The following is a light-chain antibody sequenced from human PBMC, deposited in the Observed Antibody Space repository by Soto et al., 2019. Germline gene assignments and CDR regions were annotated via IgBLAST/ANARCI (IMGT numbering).Light chain of an antibody. V-gene: IGKV3-20*01. J-gene: IGKJ4*01. CDR1: QSVSSSY. CDR3: QQYGSSPPLT. CDR2: GAS. Sequence: EFVLTQSPGTLSLSPGERATLSCRASQSVSSSYLAWYQQKPGQAPRLLIYGASTRATGIPDRFSGSGSATDFTLTISRLEPEDVALYYCQQYGSSPPLTFGGGTKVEIK.